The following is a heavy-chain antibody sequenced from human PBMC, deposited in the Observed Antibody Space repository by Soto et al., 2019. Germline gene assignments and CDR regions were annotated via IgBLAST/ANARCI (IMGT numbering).Heavy chain of an antibody. D-gene: IGHD2-15*01. V-gene: IGHV3-23*01. CDR2: ISGSGGST. Sequence: PGGSLRLSCAASGFTFSSYAMSWVRQAPEKGLEWVSLISGSGGSTYYTDSVKGRFTISRDNSKNTVYLQMNSLRAEDTAVYYCAKDRIVVAVAAPDAFDVWGQGTMVTVS. CDR1: GFTFSSYA. J-gene: IGHJ3*01. CDR3: AKDRIVVAVAAPDAFDV.